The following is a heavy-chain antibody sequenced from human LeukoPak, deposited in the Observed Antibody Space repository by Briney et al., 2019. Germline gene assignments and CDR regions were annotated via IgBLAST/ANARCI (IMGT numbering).Heavy chain of an antibody. CDR3: ARDMGFGELLSSHFDY. D-gene: IGHD3-10*01. V-gene: IGHV3-21*01. J-gene: IGHJ4*02. CDR2: ISSSSSYI. Sequence: GGSLRLSCAASGFTFSSYSMNWVRQAPGKGLEWVSSISSSSSYIYYADSVKGRFTISRDNAKNSLYLQMNSLRAEDTAVYYCARDMGFGELLSSHFDYWGQGTLVTVSS. CDR1: GFTFSSYS.